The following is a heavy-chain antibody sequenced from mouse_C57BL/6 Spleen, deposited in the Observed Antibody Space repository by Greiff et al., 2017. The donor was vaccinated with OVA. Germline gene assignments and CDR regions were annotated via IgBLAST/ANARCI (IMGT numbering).Heavy chain of an antibody. Sequence: VKLQQPGAELVRPGSSVKLSCKASGYTFTSYWMDWVKQRPGQGLEWIGNIYPSDSETHYNQKFKDKATLTVDKSSSTAYMQLSSLTSEDSAVYYCARDYDGSSPLYFDYWGQGTTLTVSS. CDR1: GYTFTSYW. CDR3: ARDYDGSSPLYFDY. CDR2: IYPSDSET. D-gene: IGHD1-1*01. V-gene: IGHV1-61*01. J-gene: IGHJ2*01.